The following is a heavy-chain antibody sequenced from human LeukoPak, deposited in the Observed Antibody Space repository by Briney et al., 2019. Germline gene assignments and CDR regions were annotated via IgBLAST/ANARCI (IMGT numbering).Heavy chain of an antibody. CDR2: INPNSGGT. Sequence: ASVKVSCKASGYTFTGYYMHWVRQAPGQGLEWMGWINPNSGGTNYAQKFQGRVTMTRDASASTAYMELSSLRSEDTAVYYCARDTFGTSRPSDYWGQGTLVTVSS. CDR3: ARDTFGTSRPSDY. V-gene: IGHV1-2*02. D-gene: IGHD1-14*01. CDR1: GYTFTGYY. J-gene: IGHJ4*02.